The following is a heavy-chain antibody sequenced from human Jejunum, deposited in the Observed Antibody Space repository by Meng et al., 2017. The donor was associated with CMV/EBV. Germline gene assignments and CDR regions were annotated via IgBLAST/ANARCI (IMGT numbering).Heavy chain of an antibody. CDR3: LVDEGGYSNA. J-gene: IGHJ4*02. Sequence: VLSGARLAHAVSCLVFCGASPGFTLRDHYKDWGRQVAGKGLEWDSRIRNKAHSSTTDYAASVKGRFTISRDDSKNSMYLQMNNLKTEDTDLYYCLVDEGGYSNAWGQGTLVTVSS. V-gene: IGHV3-72*01. D-gene: IGHD4-23*01. CDR1: GFTLRDHY. CDR2: IRNKAHSSTT.